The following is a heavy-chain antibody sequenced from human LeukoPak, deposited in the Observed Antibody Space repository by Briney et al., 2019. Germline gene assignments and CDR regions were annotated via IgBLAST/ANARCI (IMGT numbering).Heavy chain of an antibody. CDR3: ARGAFVGATPYYFDY. CDR1: GYTFTSHD. D-gene: IGHD1-26*01. V-gene: IGHV1-8*01. CDR2: MNPNSGNT. J-gene: IGHJ4*02. Sequence: ASVKVSCKASGYTFTSHDINWVRQATGQGLEWMGWMNPNSGNTGYAQKFQGRVTMTRNTSISTAYMELSSLRSEDTAVHYCARGAFVGATPYYFDYWGQGTLVTVSS.